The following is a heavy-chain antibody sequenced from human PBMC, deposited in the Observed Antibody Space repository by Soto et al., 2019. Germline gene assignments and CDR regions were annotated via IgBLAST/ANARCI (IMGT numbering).Heavy chain of an antibody. D-gene: IGHD6-6*01. CDR2: IYDSGST. Sequence: SETLSLTCAVSGDSISRGGYSWTWIRQPPGKALEWIGNIYDSGSTSYNPSLKSRVTISVDASKNQFSLRLTSVTAADTAVYFCARGSSSYYDYGMDVWGQGTTVTVSS. CDR3: ARGSSSYYDYGMDV. J-gene: IGHJ6*02. CDR1: GDSISRGGYS. V-gene: IGHV4-30-2*01.